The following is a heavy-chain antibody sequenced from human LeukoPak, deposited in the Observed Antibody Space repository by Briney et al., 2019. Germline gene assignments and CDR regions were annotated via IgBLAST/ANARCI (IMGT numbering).Heavy chain of an antibody. Sequence: KISCKGSGYSFTSYWIGWVRQMPGKGLEWMGRIIPILGIANYAQKFQGRVTITADKSTSTAYMELSSLRSEDTAVYYCARGRVGGYNPTELDYWGQGTLVTVSS. CDR2: IIPILGIA. CDR1: GYSFTSYW. V-gene: IGHV1-69*04. J-gene: IGHJ4*02. D-gene: IGHD5-24*01. CDR3: ARGRVGGYNPTELDY.